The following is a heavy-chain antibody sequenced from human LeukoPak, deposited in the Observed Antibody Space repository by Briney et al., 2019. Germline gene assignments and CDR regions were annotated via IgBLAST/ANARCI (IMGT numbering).Heavy chain of an antibody. V-gene: IGHV3-21*01. J-gene: IGHJ4*02. CDR2: IGKTGRDM. CDR3: VRGDNRDY. D-gene: IGHD1-14*01. Sequence: PGGSLRLSCAASGFSFSTSTMNWVRQAPGKGLEWISSIGKTGRDMYYANSVRGRFTISRDNAKNSLFLVMDSLRVEATSVYYCVRGDNRDYWGQGTLVTVSS. CDR1: GFSFSTST.